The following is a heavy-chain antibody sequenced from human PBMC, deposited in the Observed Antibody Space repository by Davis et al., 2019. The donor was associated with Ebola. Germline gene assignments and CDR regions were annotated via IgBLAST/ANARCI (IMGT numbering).Heavy chain of an antibody. Sequence: PGGSLRLSCTVSGGSITNNNNYWGWICQPPGKGPAWPGRLHYTGTTSNNPSLQSRLTISIDTSKNPASLKMTSITAADTAVYYCARVSCESQFLAFVDPWGQGSLVTVSS. CDR1: GGSITNNNNY. J-gene: IGHJ5*02. V-gene: IGHV4-39*02. CDR2: LHYTGTT. D-gene: IGHD3-3*01. CDR3: ARVSCESQFLAFVDP.